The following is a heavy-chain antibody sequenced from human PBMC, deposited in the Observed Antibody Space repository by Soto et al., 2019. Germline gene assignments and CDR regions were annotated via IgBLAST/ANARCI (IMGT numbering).Heavy chain of an antibody. J-gene: IGHJ5*02. CDR3: ARLSGSWQSWFDP. CDR1: GGSFSGYS. V-gene: IGHV4-34*01. Sequence: PSETLSLTCAVYGGSFSGYSWTWIRQSPGKGLEWIGQINHSGSTNYNPSLKSRVTILVVTSKNQFSLKVSSVTAADTAVYYCARLSGSWQSWFDPWGQGTLVTVSS. CDR2: INHSGST. D-gene: IGHD6-13*01.